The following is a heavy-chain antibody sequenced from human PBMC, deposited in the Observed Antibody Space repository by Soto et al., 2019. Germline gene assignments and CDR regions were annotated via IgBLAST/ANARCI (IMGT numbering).Heavy chain of an antibody. V-gene: IGHV3-23*01. CDR2: IVGSGGST. D-gene: IGHD3-3*01. CDR3: SKEPYYDFFCY. CDR1: GFTFSSYP. Sequence: GGSLRLSCAASGFTFSSYPMSWVRQAPGKGLEWVSAIVGSGGSTYYADSVKGRFTISRDNSKSTLYLQMNSLRAEDTAVYYCSKEPYYDFFCYWAQGTLVTVSS. J-gene: IGHJ4*01.